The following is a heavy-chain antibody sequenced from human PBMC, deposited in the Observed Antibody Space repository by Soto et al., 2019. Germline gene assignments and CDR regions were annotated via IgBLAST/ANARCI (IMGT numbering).Heavy chain of an antibody. V-gene: IGHV1-18*01. D-gene: IGHD2-8*01. CDR3: ARDAVRYCTDGGCYQGYSYFAMDV. J-gene: IGHJ6*02. CDR2: ISASNGNT. CDR1: GYTFSTYG. Sequence: VQLVQSGAELKKSGASVTVSCKPSGYTFSTYGISWGRQAPGQGLEWMGWISASNGNTNYAQKFQGRVTMTTDTSTRTAYMDLRSLRSDDTAVYYCARDAVRYCTDGGCYQGYSYFAMDVWGQGTPVTVS.